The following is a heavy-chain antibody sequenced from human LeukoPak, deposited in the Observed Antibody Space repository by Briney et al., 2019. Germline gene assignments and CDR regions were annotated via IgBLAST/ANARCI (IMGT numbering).Heavy chain of an antibody. CDR3: ARVSSGVYLDY. Sequence: PSETLSLTCTVSGGSISSYYWSWIRQPPGKGLELIGYIYYSGSTNHNPSLKSRVTISVDTSKNQFSLKLSSVTAADTAVYYCARVSSGVYLDYWGQGTLVTVSS. CDR2: IYYSGST. CDR1: GGSISSYY. V-gene: IGHV4-59*01. D-gene: IGHD2-15*01. J-gene: IGHJ4*02.